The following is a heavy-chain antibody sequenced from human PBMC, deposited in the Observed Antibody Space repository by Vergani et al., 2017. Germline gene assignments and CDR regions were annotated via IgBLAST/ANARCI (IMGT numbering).Heavy chain of an antibody. J-gene: IGHJ6*02. CDR3: ARDPLYSTTWPFLLLDMDV. D-gene: IGHD6-13*01. V-gene: IGHV4-61*02. CDR1: GSSISSGSYY. CDR2: FYTGGGT. Sequence: QVQLQESGPGLVRPSQTLSLICTVSGSSISSGSYYWSWFRPPAGKGLEWIGRFYTGGGTSYNPSLKSRVTISVDTSKNQFSLQLSSVTAADTAVYYCARDPLYSTTWPFLLLDMDVWGQGTTVTVSS.